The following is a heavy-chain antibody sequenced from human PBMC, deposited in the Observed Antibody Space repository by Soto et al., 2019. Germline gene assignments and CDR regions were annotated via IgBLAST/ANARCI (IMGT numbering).Heavy chain of an antibody. CDR3: AKGGRQWLVTSDFNY. Sequence: AVHRVIKDQGKGLEGVAVVSDEGRNTHYADSVKGRFTIARDSSKNTVSLEMTSLRAEDTAVYYCAKGGRQWLVTSDFNYWGQGALVTASS. V-gene: IGHV3-30-3*02. CDR1: A. J-gene: IGHJ4*02. D-gene: IGHD6-19*01. CDR2: VSDEGRNT.